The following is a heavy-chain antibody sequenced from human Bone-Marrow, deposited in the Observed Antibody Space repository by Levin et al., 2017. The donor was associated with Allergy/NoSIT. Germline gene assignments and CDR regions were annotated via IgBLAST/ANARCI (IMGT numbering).Heavy chain of an antibody. CDR2: IYPADSDT. CDR1: GYNFANSW. J-gene: IGHJ4*02. CDR3: ARLGGLLLHSPLDY. V-gene: IGHV5-51*01. D-gene: IGHD3-22*01. Sequence: GESLKISCKASGYNFANSWIAWLRQMPGKGLEWVGIIYPADSDTRYSPSFQGQVTISADQSINTAFLHWSSLKASDTAIFYCARLGGLLLHSPLDYWGQGTLVSVSS.